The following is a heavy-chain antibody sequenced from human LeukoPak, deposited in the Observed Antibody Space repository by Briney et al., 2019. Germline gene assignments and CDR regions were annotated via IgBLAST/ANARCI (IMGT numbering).Heavy chain of an antibody. Sequence: ASVTVSCKSSGYTFTGYYIQWVRQAPGQGLEWMGWINPNSGGTNYAQKFQGRVTMTRDTSISTAYMELSRLRSDDTAVYFCARDHCVSSGCYEDYYYGMDVWGRGTTVTVSS. V-gene: IGHV1-2*02. D-gene: IGHD2-2*01. CDR2: INPNSGGT. CDR1: GYTFTGYY. CDR3: ARDHCVSSGCYEDYYYGMDV. J-gene: IGHJ6*02.